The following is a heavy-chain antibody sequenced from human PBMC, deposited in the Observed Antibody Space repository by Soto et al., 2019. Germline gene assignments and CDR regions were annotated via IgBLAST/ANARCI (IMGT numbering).Heavy chain of an antibody. CDR3: ARGHSSRRWLPPDY. CDR1: GGSISSGGYY. CDR2: IYYSGST. J-gene: IGHJ4*02. D-gene: IGHD3-9*01. V-gene: IGHV4-31*03. Sequence: SETLSLTCTVSGGSISSGGYYWSWIRQHPGKGLEWIGYIYYSGSTYYNPSLKSRVTISVDTSKNQFSLKLSSVTAADTAVYYSARGHSSRRWLPPDYWGQGTLVTVSS.